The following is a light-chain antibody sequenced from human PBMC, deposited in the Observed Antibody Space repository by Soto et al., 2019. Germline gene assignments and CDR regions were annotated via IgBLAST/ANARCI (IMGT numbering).Light chain of an antibody. CDR2: KIS. CDR3: MQGSHWPYT. J-gene: IGKJ2*01. Sequence: DVVMTQSPLSLPVTIGQSASLSCKSSQSLLFSDGNTYLNWFHQRPGQSPRRLIYKISNRDSGVPDRFSGSGSGADFTLKISRLEAEDVGVYYCMQGSHWPYTFGQGTKLEI. V-gene: IGKV2-30*01. CDR1: QSLLFSDGNTY.